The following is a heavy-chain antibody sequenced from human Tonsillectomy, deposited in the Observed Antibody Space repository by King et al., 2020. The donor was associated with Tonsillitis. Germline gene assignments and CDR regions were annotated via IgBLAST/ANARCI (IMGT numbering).Heavy chain of an antibody. Sequence: VQLQQWGARLLKPSETLSLTCAVYGGSFSGYYWSWIRQPPGKGLEWIGEINHSGSTNYSPSLKSRVSMSVDTSKNQFSLKLSSVTAADTAVYYCARGKGQGWGIAALDYWGQGTLVTVSS. CDR3: ARGKGQGWGIAALDY. J-gene: IGHJ4*02. D-gene: IGHD6-13*01. V-gene: IGHV4-34*01. CDR2: INHSGST. CDR1: GGSFSGYY.